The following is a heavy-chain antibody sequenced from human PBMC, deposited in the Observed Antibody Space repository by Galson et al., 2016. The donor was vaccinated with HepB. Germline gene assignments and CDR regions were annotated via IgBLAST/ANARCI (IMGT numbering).Heavy chain of an antibody. V-gene: IGHV3-53*01. CDR1: GFTVSNNY. Sequence: SLRLSCAASGFTVSNNYMIWFRQAPGKVLEWVPLIYSTGTTSYADSVKGRFTLSRDSSKNTLYLQMNSLRAEDTAIYYCARDSGTPPPRRGPSSGYWGQGTLVTVSS. CDR3: ARDSGTPPPRRGPSSGY. J-gene: IGHJ4*02. CDR2: IYSTGTT. D-gene: IGHD1-26*01.